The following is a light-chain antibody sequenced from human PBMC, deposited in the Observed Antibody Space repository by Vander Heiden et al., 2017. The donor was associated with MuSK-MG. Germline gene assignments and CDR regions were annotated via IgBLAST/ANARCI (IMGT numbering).Light chain of an antibody. V-gene: IGLV2-14*01. CDR1: SSDVGGYNY. J-gene: IGLJ2*01. Sequence: QSALTQPASVSGSPGQSITISCTDTSSDVGGYNYVSCYQQHPGTDTKRRREDVSNRPSGVSDRFSCSKSGTKASPPITVLQAEDEAEDDCSYFTSRSTRVVFGRGTKLTVL. CDR2: DVS. CDR3: SYFTSRSTRVV.